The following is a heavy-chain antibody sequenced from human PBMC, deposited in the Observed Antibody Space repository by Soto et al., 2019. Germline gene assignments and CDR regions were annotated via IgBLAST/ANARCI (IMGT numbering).Heavy chain of an antibody. CDR3: AGAFGEFSFDY. V-gene: IGHV4-61*01. Sequence: NPSETLSLTCTVSGGSVSSGSYYWSWIRQPPGKGLEWIGYIYYSGSTNYNPSLKSRVTISVDTSKNQFSLKLSSVTAADTAVYYCAGAFGEFSFDYWGQGTLVTVSS. CDR2: IYYSGST. J-gene: IGHJ4*02. D-gene: IGHD3-10*01. CDR1: GGSVSSGSYY.